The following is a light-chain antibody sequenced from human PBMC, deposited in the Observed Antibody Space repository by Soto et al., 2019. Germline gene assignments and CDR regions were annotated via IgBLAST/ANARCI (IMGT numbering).Light chain of an antibody. J-gene: IGKJ4*01. CDR2: LGS. Sequence: EIVLTQSPLSLPVTPGEPASISCRSSQNLLHSNGYNYLNWYLQKPGQSPQLLIYLGSNRASGGPERFSGSGSGTDFTLTINRVEAEDVGLYFCAQGLATPFTFGGGTKVEIK. V-gene: IGKV2-28*01. CDR1: QNLLHSNGYNY. CDR3: AQGLATPFT.